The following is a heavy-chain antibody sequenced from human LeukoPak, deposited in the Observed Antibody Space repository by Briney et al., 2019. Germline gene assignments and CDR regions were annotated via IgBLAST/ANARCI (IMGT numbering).Heavy chain of an antibody. J-gene: IGHJ3*02. Sequence: ASVKVSCKASGGTFSSYAISWVRQAPGQGLEWMGGIIPIFGTANYAQKFQGRVTITADESTSTAYMELSSLRSEDTAVYYCASWMGATFRVFDIWGQGTMVTVSS. CDR3: ASWMGATFRVFDI. D-gene: IGHD1-26*01. CDR2: IIPIFGTA. CDR1: GGTFSSYA. V-gene: IGHV1-69*13.